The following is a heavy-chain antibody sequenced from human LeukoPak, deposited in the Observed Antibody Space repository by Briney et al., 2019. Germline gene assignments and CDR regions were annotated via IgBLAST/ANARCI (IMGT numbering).Heavy chain of an antibody. CDR1: GFTFRDFS. CDR3: AKGNNSFSFNFDY. Sequence: GGSLRLSCAASGFTFRDFSMHWVRQVPGKGLEWVPLISGDGGATHYADSVKGRFTISRDNSKNSVYLQMSGLRVEDTAFYYCAKGNNSFSFNFDYCGQGTLVTVSS. CDR2: ISGDGGAT. V-gene: IGHV3-43*02. J-gene: IGHJ4*02. D-gene: IGHD1-14*01.